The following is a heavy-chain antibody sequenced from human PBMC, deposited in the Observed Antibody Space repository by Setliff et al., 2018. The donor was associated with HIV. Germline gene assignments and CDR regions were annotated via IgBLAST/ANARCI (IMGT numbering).Heavy chain of an antibody. D-gene: IGHD1-26*01. V-gene: IGHV3-48*01. CDR2: ISSSGATI. CDR1: GFTFSSYS. CDR3: VRITWELPPQ. J-gene: IGHJ4*02. Sequence: QPGGSLRLSCAASGFTFSSYSMNWVRQAPGKGLEWISYISSSGATIYYADSVKGRFTISRDNAKNSLYLQMNSLRVEDTAVFYCVRITWELPPQWGQGTLVTVSS.